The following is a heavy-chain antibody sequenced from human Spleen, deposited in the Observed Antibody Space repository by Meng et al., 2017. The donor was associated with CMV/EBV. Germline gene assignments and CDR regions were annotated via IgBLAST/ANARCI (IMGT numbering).Heavy chain of an antibody. CDR1: GCSISSCDYY. Sequence: QVRRQESGPGLVSPSHTLSPTCTVTGCSISSCDYYWSWIRQPPGKGLEWIGYIYYSGSNYYNPSLKSRVTISVDTYKNQFSPKLSTVTAADTAVYYCARASLDAFDIWGQGTMVTVSS. CDR3: ARASLDAFDI. J-gene: IGHJ3*02. CDR2: IYYSGSN. V-gene: IGHV4-30-4*08.